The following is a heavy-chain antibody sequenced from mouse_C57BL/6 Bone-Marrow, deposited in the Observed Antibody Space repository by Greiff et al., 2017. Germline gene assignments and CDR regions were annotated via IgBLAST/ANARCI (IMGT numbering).Heavy chain of an antibody. D-gene: IGHD2-2*01. CDR3: ARGTLGYEGFAY. V-gene: IGHV1-69*01. CDR1: GYTFTSYW. Sequence: CKASGYTFTSYWMHWVKQRPGQGLEWIGEIDPSDSYTNYNQKFKGKSTLTVDKSSSTAYMQLSSLPSEDSAVYYCARGTLGYEGFAYWGQGTLVTVSA. CDR2: IDPSDSYT. J-gene: IGHJ3*01.